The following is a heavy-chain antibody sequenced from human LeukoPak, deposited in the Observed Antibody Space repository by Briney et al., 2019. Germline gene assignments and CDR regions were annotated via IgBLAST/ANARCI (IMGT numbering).Heavy chain of an antibody. Sequence: SQTLSLTCTVSGGSISSGGYYWSWLRQPAGKGLEWIGRIYTSGSTNYNPSLKSRVTISVDTSKNQSSLKLSSVTAADTAVYYCARGLRFLEWLSQPSSDYYYYMDVWGKGTTVTVSS. V-gene: IGHV4-61*02. J-gene: IGHJ6*03. CDR3: ARGLRFLEWLSQPSSDYYYYMDV. CDR2: IYTSGST. CDR1: GGSISSGGYY. D-gene: IGHD3-3*01.